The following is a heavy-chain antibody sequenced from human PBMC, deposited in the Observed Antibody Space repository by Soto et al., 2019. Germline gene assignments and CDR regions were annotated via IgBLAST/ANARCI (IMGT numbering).Heavy chain of an antibody. Sequence: SETLSLTRTVSGGSINNYYWSWIRQPPGKGLEWIGYIYYSGSTNYNPSLKSRVTISVDTSKNQFSLKLSSVTAADTAVYYCARRYGGNFDYWGQGTLVTVSS. CDR3: ARRYGGNFDY. CDR2: IYYSGST. D-gene: IGHD1-26*01. V-gene: IGHV4-59*01. CDR1: GGSINNYY. J-gene: IGHJ4*02.